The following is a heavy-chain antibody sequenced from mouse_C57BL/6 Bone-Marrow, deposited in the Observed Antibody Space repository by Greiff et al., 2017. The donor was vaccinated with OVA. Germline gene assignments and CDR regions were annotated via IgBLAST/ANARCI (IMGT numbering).Heavy chain of an antibody. Sequence: QVQLQQSGPELVKPGASVKLSCKASGYAFSSSWMNWVKQRPGKGLEWIGRIYPGDGDTNYNGKFKGKATLTADKSSSTAYMQLSSLTSEDSAVYFCARSYFGYWGQGTTLTVSS. CDR3: ARSYFGY. J-gene: IGHJ2*01. CDR1: GYAFSSSW. CDR2: IYPGDGDT. V-gene: IGHV1-82*01.